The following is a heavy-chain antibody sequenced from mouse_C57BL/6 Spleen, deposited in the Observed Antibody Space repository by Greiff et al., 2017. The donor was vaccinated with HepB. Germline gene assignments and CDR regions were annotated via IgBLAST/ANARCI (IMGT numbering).Heavy chain of an antibody. D-gene: IGHD1-1*01. CDR2: ISSGGDYI. Sequence: EVQVVESGEGLVKPGGSLKLSCAASGFTFSSYAMSWVRQTPEKRLEWVAYISSGGDYIYYADTVKGRFTISRDNARNTLYLQMSSLKSEDTAMYYCTREASYYYGSSLYYAMDYWGQGTSVTVSS. CDR1: GFTFSSYA. J-gene: IGHJ4*01. V-gene: IGHV5-9-1*02. CDR3: TREASYYYGSSLYYAMDY.